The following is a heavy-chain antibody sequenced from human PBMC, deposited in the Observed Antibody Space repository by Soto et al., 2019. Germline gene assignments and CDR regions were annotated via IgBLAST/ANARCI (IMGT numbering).Heavy chain of an antibody. V-gene: IGHV4-34*01. CDR2: VNDSGRT. CDR1: GGSFSGYY. CDR3: ARDKKYYELWSGYYN. D-gene: IGHD3-3*01. J-gene: IGHJ4*02. Sequence: SETLSLTCAVYGGSFSGYYWSWIRQPPGKGLEWIGEVNDSGRTNCNPSLKSRVTISVDASQNQFSLKLSSVTAADTAVYYCARDKKYYELWSGYYNWGQGTLVTVSS.